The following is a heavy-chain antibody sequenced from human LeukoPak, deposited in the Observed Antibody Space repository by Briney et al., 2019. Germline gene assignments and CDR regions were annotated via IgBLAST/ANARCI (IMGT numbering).Heavy chain of an antibody. Sequence: ASVKVSCKASGYTFTSYGISWVRQAPGQGLEWMGWISAYNGNTNYAQKLQGSVTMTTDTSTSTAYMELRSLRSDDTAVYYCARGGPIIVVVPAAPTNNWFDPWGQGTLVTVSS. CDR3: ARGGPIIVVVPAAPTNNWFDP. D-gene: IGHD2-2*01. J-gene: IGHJ5*02. V-gene: IGHV1-18*04. CDR2: ISAYNGNT. CDR1: GYTFTSYG.